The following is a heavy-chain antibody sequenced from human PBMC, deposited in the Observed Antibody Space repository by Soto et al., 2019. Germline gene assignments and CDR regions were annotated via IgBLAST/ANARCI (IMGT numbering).Heavy chain of an antibody. CDR2: IIPIFGTA. CDR3: ARDRMAKIYYYYGMDV. CDR1: GGTFSSYA. V-gene: IGHV1-69*13. Sequence: EASVKVSCKASGGTFSSYAISWVRQAPGQGLEWMGGIIPIFGTANYAQKFQGRVTITADESTSTAYMELSSLRSEDTAVYYCARDRMAKIYYYYGMDVWGQGTTVTVSS. D-gene: IGHD5-12*01. J-gene: IGHJ6*02.